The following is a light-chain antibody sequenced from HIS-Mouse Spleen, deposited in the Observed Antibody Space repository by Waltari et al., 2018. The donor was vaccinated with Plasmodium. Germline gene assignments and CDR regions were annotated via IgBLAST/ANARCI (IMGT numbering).Light chain of an antibody. CDR3: QQSYSTWT. CDR2: AAS. V-gene: IGKV1-39*01. Sequence: DIQMTQSPSSLSASVGDRVTLTRRSSQSISIYLNWYQQKPGKAPKLLIYAASSLQSGVPSRFSGTGSGTDFTLTISSLQPEDFATYFCQQSYSTWTFGQGTKVEIK. J-gene: IGKJ1*01. CDR1: QSISIY.